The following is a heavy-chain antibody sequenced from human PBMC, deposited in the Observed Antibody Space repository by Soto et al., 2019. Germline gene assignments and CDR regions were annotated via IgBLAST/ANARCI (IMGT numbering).Heavy chain of an antibody. CDR2: ISWDGGST. CDR1: GFTFEDYT. V-gene: IGHV3-43*01. D-gene: IGHD3-22*01. J-gene: IGHJ4*02. Sequence: GGSLRLSCAASGFTFEDYTMHWVRQAPGKGLEWVSLISWDGGSTYYADSVKGRFTISRDNSKNSLYLQMNSLRTEDTALYYCAKDLTYYYDSSGLDYWGQGTLVTVSS. CDR3: AKDLTYYYDSSGLDY.